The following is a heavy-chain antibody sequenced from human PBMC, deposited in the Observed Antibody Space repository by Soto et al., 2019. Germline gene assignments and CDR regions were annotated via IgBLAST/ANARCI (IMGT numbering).Heavy chain of an antibody. J-gene: IGHJ6*02. CDR1: GGTFSSYA. V-gene: IGHV1-69*01. D-gene: IGHD6-13*01. Sequence: QVQLVQSGAEVKKPGSSVKVSCKASGGTFSSYAISWVRQAPGQGLEWMGGIIPIFGTANYAQKFQGRVTITADESTSAAYMELSSLRSEDTAVYYCGRSWYYYYGMDVWGQGTTVTVSS. CDR3: GRSWYYYYGMDV. CDR2: IIPIFGTA.